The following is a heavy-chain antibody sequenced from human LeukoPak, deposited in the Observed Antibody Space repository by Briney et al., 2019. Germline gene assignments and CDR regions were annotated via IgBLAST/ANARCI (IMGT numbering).Heavy chain of an antibody. CDR2: IYYSGST. D-gene: IGHD6-13*01. Sequence: PSEPLTLACTISGDPIRSHYWSWIRQPPGKGLEWIAYIYYSGSTNYNPSLKSRVTISVDTSKNQFSLKLSSVTAAGTAVYYCARVYYSNSYDYWYFDLWGRGTLVTVSS. J-gene: IGHJ2*01. CDR1: GDPIRSHY. V-gene: IGHV4-59*11. CDR3: ARVYYSNSYDYWYFDL.